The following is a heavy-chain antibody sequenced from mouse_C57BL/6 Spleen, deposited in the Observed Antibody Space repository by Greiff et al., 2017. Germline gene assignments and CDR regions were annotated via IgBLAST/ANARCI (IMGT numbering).Heavy chain of an antibody. CDR3: ARRPPGTSWYFEV. V-gene: IGHV1-52*01. CDR2: IDPSDSET. D-gene: IGHD4-1*01. CDR1: GYTFPSYW. J-gene: IGHJ1*03. Sequence: QVQLQQPGAELVRPGSSVKLSCKASGYTFPSYWMHWVKQRPIQGLEWIGNIDPSDSETHYNQKFKDKATLTVDKSSSTAYMQHSSLTSEDSAVYYCARRPPGTSWYFEVWGTGTTVTGSS.